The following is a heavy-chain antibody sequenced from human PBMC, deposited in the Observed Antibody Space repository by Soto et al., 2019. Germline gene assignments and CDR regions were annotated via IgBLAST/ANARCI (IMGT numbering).Heavy chain of an antibody. J-gene: IGHJ4*02. Sequence: QVQLQESGPGLVKPSETLSLTCTVSGGSISSYYWSWIRQPPGKGLEWIGYIYYSGSTNYNPSLKSRVTISVDTSKNQFSLKLSSVTAADTAVYYCARLPREYSGYELDYWGQGTLVTVSS. CDR1: GGSISSYY. CDR2: IYYSGST. CDR3: ARLPREYSGYELDY. D-gene: IGHD5-12*01. V-gene: IGHV4-59*08.